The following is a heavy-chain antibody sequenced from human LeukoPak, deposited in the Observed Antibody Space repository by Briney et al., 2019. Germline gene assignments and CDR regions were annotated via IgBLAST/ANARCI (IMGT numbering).Heavy chain of an antibody. V-gene: IGHV5-51*01. CDR1: GYTFTNNW. D-gene: IGHD7-27*01. J-gene: IGHJ4*02. CDR3: ARTYWGDYRITDD. Sequence: LGESLKISCQGSGYTFTNNWIDWVRQRPGKGLEWMGIIYPGDSDTRYSPSFEGQVIISVDKSLRTAYLQWTSLKASDTALYYCARTYWGDYRITDDWGQGTLVTVSS. CDR2: IYPGDSDT.